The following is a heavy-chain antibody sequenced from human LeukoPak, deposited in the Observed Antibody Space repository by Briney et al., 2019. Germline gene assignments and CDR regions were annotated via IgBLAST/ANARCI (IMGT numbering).Heavy chain of an antibody. V-gene: IGHV4-4*07. CDR2: MYTTGST. J-gene: IGHJ4*02. D-gene: IGHD3-22*01. CDR3: ARGRAYYDSSGFFNY. Sequence: SETLSLTCNVSGDSISGYYWNWIRQPAGKGLEWIGRMYTTGSTSYNPSLASRVTMPVDTSKNQFSLNLNSVTAADTAFYYCARGRAYYDSSGFFNYWGQGILVTVSS. CDR1: GDSISGYY.